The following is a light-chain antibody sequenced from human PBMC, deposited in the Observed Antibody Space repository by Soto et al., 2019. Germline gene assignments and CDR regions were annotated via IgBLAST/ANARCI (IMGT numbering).Light chain of an antibody. CDR2: EVS. CDR1: QSLLHSNEKTY. CDR3: MQSLQFPLT. Sequence: DIVMTQTPLSLSFTPVQPASISCKTSQSLLHSNEKTYLYWYLQKPGQPPHLLIYEVSNRFSGVPDRFSGGGSGTYFTLEISRVEAADVGDYSGMQSLQFPLTYGGGNKVEIK. J-gene: IGKJ4*01. V-gene: IGKV2D-29*01.